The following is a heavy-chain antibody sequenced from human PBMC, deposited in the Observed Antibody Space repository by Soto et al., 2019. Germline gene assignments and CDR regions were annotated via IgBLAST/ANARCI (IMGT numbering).Heavy chain of an antibody. V-gene: IGHV4-4*07. CDR2: IYPSGNT. Sequence: QVQLQESGPGLVKPSETLSLICTVSGGSVNSYYWSWIRQPAGMGLEWVGRIYPSGNTDSNPSLKSRLTMSIDMSKNHFSLKLSSVTAADTAVYYCARDLVRLGDRFDPWGQGTLVTVSS. CDR1: GGSVNSYY. J-gene: IGHJ5*02. CDR3: ARDLVRLGDRFDP. D-gene: IGHD3-10*01.